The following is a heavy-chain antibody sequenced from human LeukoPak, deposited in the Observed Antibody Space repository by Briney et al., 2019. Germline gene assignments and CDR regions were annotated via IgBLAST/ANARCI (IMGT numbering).Heavy chain of an antibody. J-gene: IGHJ6*02. Sequence: GGSLRLSCAASGFTVSSNYMSWGRQAPGKGLEWVSVIYSGGSTYYADSVKGRFTISRHNSKNTLYLQMNSLRAEDTAVYYCARNLITGPRDYYGMDVWGQGTTVTVSS. CDR2: IYSGGST. CDR1: GFTVSSNY. D-gene: IGHD1-14*01. V-gene: IGHV3-53*04. CDR3: ARNLITGPRDYYGMDV.